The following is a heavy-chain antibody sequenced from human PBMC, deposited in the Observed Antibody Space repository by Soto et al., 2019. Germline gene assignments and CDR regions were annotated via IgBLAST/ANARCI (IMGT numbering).Heavy chain of an antibody. CDR2: ISASGANA. Sequence: PGGSLRLSCAASGFTFSSYPVCWVRRAPGKGLEWVSDISASGANAHYADSVKGRFTISRDNSKNTLYLQMNSLRAEDTAVYYCARAPFGILRYYFDFWGQGALVTVSS. CDR3: ARAPFGILRYYFDF. D-gene: IGHD3-3*01. J-gene: IGHJ4*02. CDR1: GFTFSSYP. V-gene: IGHV3-23*01.